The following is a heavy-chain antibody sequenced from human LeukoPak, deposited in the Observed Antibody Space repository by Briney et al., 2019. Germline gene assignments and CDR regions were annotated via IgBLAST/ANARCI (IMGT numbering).Heavy chain of an antibody. V-gene: IGHV4-59*01. CDR2: IYYSGST. Sequence: PETLSLTCTVSGGSISSYYWSWIRQPPGKGLEWIGYIYYSGSTNYNPSLKSRVTISVDTSKNQFSLKLSSVTAADTAVYYCARGRTLTAMVTSTAGGFDYWGQGTLVTVSS. CDR3: ARGRTLTAMVTSTAGGFDY. CDR1: GGSISSYY. J-gene: IGHJ4*02. D-gene: IGHD5-18*01.